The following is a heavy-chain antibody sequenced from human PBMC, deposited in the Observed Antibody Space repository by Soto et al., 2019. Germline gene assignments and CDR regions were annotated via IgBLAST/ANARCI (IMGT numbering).Heavy chain of an antibody. V-gene: IGHV1-24*01. J-gene: IGHJ6*02. CDR3: ASWLKGPDIGNYYYGMDV. Sequence: ASVKVSCKVSGYTLTELSMHWVRQAPGKGLEWMGGFDPEDGETIYAQKFQGRVTMTEDTSTDTAYMELSSLRSEDTAVYYCASWLKGPDIGNYYYGMDVWGQGTTVTVSS. CDR2: FDPEDGET. D-gene: IGHD2-15*01. CDR1: GYTLTELS.